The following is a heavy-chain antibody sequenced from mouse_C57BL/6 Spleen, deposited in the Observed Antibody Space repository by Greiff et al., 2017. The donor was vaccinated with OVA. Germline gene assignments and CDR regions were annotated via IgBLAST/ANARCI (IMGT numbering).Heavy chain of an antibody. D-gene: IGHD1-1*01. CDR1: GYAFTNYL. V-gene: IGHV1-54*01. CDR3: AKGDYYGSSYVGYFDY. Sequence: QVQLQQSGAELVRPGTSVKVSCKASGYAFTNYLIEWVKQRPGQGLEWIGVINPGSGGTNYNEKFKGKATLTADKSSSTAYMQLSSLTSEDSAVYFCAKGDYYGSSYVGYFDYWGQGTTRTVSS. J-gene: IGHJ2*01. CDR2: INPGSGGT.